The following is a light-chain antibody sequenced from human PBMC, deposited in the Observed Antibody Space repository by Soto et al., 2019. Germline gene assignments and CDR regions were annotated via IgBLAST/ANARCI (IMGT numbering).Light chain of an antibody. CDR3: QQYGSSLQT. Sequence: EIVLTQAPGTLSLSPGERATLSCRASQSVSSSYLAWYQQKPGQAPRLLIYGASSRATGIPDRFSGSGSGTDFTLTISRLEPEDFAVYYCQQYGSSLQTFGQGTKGEIK. J-gene: IGKJ1*01. V-gene: IGKV3-20*01. CDR2: GAS. CDR1: QSVSSSY.